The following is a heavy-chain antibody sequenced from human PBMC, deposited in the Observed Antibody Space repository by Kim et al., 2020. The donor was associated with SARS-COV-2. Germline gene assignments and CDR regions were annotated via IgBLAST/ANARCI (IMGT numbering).Heavy chain of an antibody. J-gene: IGHJ4*02. Sequence: GGSLRLSCAASGFTFSSYEMHWVRQAPGKGLEWVSYISCSGSTIYYADSVKGRFTISRDNAKNSLYLQMNSLRAEDTAVYYCAVMWKPRSSSWNYFDYWGQGTLVTVSS. CDR1: GFTFSSYE. D-gene: IGHD6-13*01. CDR2: ISCSGSTI. V-gene: IGHV3-48*03. CDR3: AVMWKPRSSSWNYFDY.